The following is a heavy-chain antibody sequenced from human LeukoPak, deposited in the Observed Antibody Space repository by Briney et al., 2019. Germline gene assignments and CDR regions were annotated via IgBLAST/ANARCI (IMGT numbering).Heavy chain of an antibody. Sequence: KPSETLSLTCTVSGGSISSYYWSWIRQPPGKGLEWIGYIYYSGSTNYNPSLKSRVTISVDTSKNQFSLKLSSVTAADTAVYYCARGEAGAIDPFDYWGQGTLVTVSS. CDR2: IYYSGST. V-gene: IGHV4-59*01. J-gene: IGHJ4*02. D-gene: IGHD1-26*01. CDR1: GGSISSYY. CDR3: ARGEAGAIDPFDY.